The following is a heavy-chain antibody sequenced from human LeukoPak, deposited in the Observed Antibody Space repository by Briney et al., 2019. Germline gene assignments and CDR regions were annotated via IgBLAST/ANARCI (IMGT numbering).Heavy chain of an antibody. V-gene: IGHV3-30*02. D-gene: IGHD6-6*01. Sequence: PGGSLRLSCAASGFTFSSYGMHWVRQARGKGLEWVAFIRYDGSNKYYADSVKGRFTISRDNSKNTLYLQMNSLRREDTAVYYCATLKMQLTDAFDIWGQGTMVTVSS. CDR1: GFTFSSYG. CDR2: IRYDGSNK. J-gene: IGHJ3*02. CDR3: ATLKMQLTDAFDI.